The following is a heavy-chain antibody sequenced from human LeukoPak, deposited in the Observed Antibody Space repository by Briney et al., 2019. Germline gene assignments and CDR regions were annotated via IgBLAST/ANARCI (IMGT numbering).Heavy chain of an antibody. CDR3: ARGRYCTTTSCLNWFDP. V-gene: IGHV1-3*01. CDR2: INAGNGDT. J-gene: IGHJ5*02. D-gene: IGHD2-2*01. CDR1: GYTFTTYA. Sequence: ASVKVSCKASGYTFTTYAMHWVRQAPGQRLEWMRWINAGNGDTKYSQKIQGRVTSTRDTSASTAYMELSSLRSEDTGVYYCARGRYCTTTSCLNWFDPWGQGTLVTVSS.